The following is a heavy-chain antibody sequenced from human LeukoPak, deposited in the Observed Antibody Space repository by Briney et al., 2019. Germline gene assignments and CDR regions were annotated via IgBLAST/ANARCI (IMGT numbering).Heavy chain of an antibody. CDR3: ATDGARGSWFDP. V-gene: IGHV3-15*07. J-gene: IGHJ5*02. CDR2: IKSKSDGGTT. CDR1: GFTFNNAW. Sequence: GSLRLSCAASGFTFNNAWMNWVRQAPGKGLEWVGRIKSKSDGGTTDYAAPMKGRFTFSRDDSKNTVYLQMNSLRTEDTAVYYCATDGARGSWFDPWGQGTLVIVSS. D-gene: IGHD3-16*01.